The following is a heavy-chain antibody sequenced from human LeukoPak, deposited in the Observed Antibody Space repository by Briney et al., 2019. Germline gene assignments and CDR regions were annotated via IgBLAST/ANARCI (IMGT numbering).Heavy chain of an antibody. J-gene: IGHJ3*02. CDR2: INAGNGNT. V-gene: IGHV1-3*01. CDR3: ATDPFPGLAAAGTSRPDAFDI. Sequence: ASVKVSCKASGYTFTSYAMHWVRQAPGQRLEWMGWINAGNGNTKYSQKFQGRVTITRDTSASTAYMELSSLRSEDTAVYYCATDPFPGLAAAGTSRPDAFDIWGQGTMVTVSS. CDR1: GYTFTSYA. D-gene: IGHD6-13*01.